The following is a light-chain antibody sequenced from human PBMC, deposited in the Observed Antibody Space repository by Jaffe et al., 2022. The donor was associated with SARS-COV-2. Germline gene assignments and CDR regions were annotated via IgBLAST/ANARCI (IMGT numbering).Light chain of an antibody. Sequence: QSALTQPASVSGSPGQSITISCTGSSSDVGVYNYVSWYQQEPGKAPKPMIYDVSYRPSGVSNRFSGSKSGNTASLTISGLQAEDEADYYCSSYTTSSTSVFGGGTKLTVL. CDR2: DVS. CDR1: SSDVGVYNY. V-gene: IGLV2-14*01. J-gene: IGLJ2*01. CDR3: SSYTTSSTSV.